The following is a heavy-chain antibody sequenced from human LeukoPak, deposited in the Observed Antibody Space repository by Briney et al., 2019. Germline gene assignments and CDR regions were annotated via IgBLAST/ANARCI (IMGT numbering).Heavy chain of an antibody. Sequence: GESLKISCQGSGYSFTNYLIGWVRQMPGKGLEWMGIIYPGDSDTRYSPSFQGQVTFSADKSISTAYLQWSGLKASDTAMYYCARRRYCGGGTCYEDFDYWGQGTLVTVSS. CDR2: IYPGDSDT. D-gene: IGHD2-15*01. CDR1: GYSFTNYL. J-gene: IGHJ4*02. CDR3: ARRRYCGGGTCYEDFDY. V-gene: IGHV5-51*01.